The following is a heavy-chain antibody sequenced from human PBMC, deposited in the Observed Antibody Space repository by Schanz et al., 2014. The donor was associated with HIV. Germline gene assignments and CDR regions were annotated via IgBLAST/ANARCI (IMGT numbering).Heavy chain of an antibody. CDR2: ISHNGNND. V-gene: IGHV3-30*18. CDR1: GFSFDNYG. CDR3: AKPEYDSSGNSQSHFDY. Sequence: VRLVESGGGVVRPGRSLKLSCAASGFSFDNYGMHWVRQLPGKGLEWVAVISHNGNNDYYAESVKGRFTISRDNSKNTLYLQMTTLRTEDTAVYYCAKPEYDSSGNSQSHFDYWGQGTLVTVSS. D-gene: IGHD3-22*01. J-gene: IGHJ4*02.